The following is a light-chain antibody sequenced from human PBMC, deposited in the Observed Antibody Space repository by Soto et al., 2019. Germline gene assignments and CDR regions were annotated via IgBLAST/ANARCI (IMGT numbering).Light chain of an antibody. J-gene: IGLJ1*01. CDR3: NSFTTSSTQV. Sequence: QYALTQPASVSVSPGQSITITCTGTDSDVGAYNYVSWYQQHPGKVPNLIIYEVSHRPSGVYSRFSGSKSGNTASLTISGLQADDEADYYCNSFTTSSTQVFGTGTKVTVL. CDR2: EVS. CDR1: DSDVGAYNY. V-gene: IGLV2-14*01.